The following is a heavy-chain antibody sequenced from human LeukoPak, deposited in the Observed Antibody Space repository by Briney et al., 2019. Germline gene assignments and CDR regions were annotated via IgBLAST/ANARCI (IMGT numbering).Heavy chain of an antibody. V-gene: IGHV3-21*06. CDR2: ISPSSGYI. D-gene: IGHD2-15*01. Sequence: GGSLRLSCAASGFTFSSSSMNWVRQAPGKGLEFVSSISPSSGYIYYADSVKGRFTISRDDAKNSLFLQMNSLRAEDTAVYYCAREVGYCSGGSCRFFDYWGQGTLVTVSS. CDR1: GFTFSSSS. J-gene: IGHJ4*02. CDR3: AREVGYCSGGSCRFFDY.